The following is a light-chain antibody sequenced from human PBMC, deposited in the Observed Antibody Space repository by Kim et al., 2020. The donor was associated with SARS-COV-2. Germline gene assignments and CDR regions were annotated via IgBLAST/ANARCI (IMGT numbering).Light chain of an antibody. CDR2: HNS. J-gene: IGLJ3*02. Sequence: RSPVSGSESTSNIGSNTVHSYHHHPGTAPPLVIYHNSQRPSGVPDRFSVSKSGTSASLAISGLQSEDEADYYCAGWDDSLNAWLFGGGTQLTVL. CDR3: AGWDDSLNAWL. CDR1: TSNIGSNT. V-gene: IGLV1-44*01.